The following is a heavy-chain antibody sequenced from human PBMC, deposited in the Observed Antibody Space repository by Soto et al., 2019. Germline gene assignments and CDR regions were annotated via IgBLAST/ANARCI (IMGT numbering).Heavy chain of an antibody. J-gene: IGHJ4*02. CDR3: VGEGGATRIDY. CDR2: IYYSGRT. Sequence: QVQLQESGPGLVKPSETLSLTCTVSVGSISSYYWSWIRQPPGKGLEWIGYIYYSGRTNYNPSLKSRITISVDASKNQFSLKLSSVTAADTAVYYGVGEGGATRIDYWGQGTLVTVSS. CDR1: VGSISSYY. D-gene: IGHD1-26*01. V-gene: IGHV4-59*01.